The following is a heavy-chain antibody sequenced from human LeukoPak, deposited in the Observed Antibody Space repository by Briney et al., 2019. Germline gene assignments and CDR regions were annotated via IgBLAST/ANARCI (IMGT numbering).Heavy chain of an antibody. CDR1: GFTFSSYA. V-gene: IGHV3-23*01. D-gene: IGHD4-17*01. CDR2: ISGTGGST. J-gene: IGHJ3*02. CDR3: ARDASDYLTTVTTFRHDAFDI. Sequence: GGSLRLSCAASGFTFSSYAMNWVRQAPGKGLEWVSTISGTGGSTYYADSAKGRFTISRDNSKNTLYLQMNGLRAEDTAVYYCARDASDYLTTVTTFRHDAFDIWGQGTMVTVSS.